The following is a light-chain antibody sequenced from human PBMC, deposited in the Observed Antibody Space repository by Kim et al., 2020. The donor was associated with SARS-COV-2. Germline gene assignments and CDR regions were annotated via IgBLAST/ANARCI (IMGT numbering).Light chain of an antibody. J-gene: IGKJ1*01. CDR1: QTVSYSSNSQNY. Sequence: DIVMTQYPDSLAVSLGERATINCKSSQTVSYSSNSQNYLAWYQQKPGHSPKLLISWASTRESGVPDRFSGSGSATDFTLTISGLQAEDVAVYYCQQYYTTPQTFGQGTKVDIK. CDR2: WAS. CDR3: QQYYTTPQT. V-gene: IGKV4-1*01.